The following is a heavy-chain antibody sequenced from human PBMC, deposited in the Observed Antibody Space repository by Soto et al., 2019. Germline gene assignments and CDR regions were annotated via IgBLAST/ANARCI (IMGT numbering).Heavy chain of an antibody. V-gene: IGHV4-4*02. J-gene: IGHJ6*02. D-gene: IGHD2-2*01. Sequence: SETLSLTCAVSGGSISSSNWWSWVRQPPGKGLEWIGEIYHSGSTNYNPSLKSRVTISVDKSKNQFSLKLSSVTAADTAVYYCARDRVVVVPAAISGYGMDVWGQGTTVTVSS. CDR1: GGSISSSNW. CDR3: ARDRVVVVPAAISGYGMDV. CDR2: IYHSGST.